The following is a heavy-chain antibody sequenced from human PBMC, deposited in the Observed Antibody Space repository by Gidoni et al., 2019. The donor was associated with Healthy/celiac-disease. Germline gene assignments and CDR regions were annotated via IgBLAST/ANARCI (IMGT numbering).Heavy chain of an antibody. V-gene: IGHV4-34*01. D-gene: IGHD5-12*01. Sequence: GLEWIGEINHSGSTNYNPSLKSRVTISVDTSKNQFSLKLSSVTAADTAVYYCARASRDGYNPYYFDYWGQGTLVTVSS. J-gene: IGHJ4*02. CDR3: ARASRDGYNPYYFDY. CDR2: INHSGST.